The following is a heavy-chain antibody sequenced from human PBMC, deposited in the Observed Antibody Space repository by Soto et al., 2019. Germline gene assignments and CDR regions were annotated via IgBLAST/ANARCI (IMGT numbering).Heavy chain of an antibody. J-gene: IGHJ5*02. D-gene: IGHD6-13*01. CDR3: ARDTAAGDFDP. Sequence: QVQLQESGPGLVKPSETLSLTCTVSGGSISSYYWSWIRQPPGKGLEWIGYIYYSGSTNYNPSLKSRGTISVDTSKNQFSLKLSSVTAADTAVYYCARDTAAGDFDPWGQGTLVTVSS. V-gene: IGHV4-59*01. CDR1: GGSISSYY. CDR2: IYYSGST.